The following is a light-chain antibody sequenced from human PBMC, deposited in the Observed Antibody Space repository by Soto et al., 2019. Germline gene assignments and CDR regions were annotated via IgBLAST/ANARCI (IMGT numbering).Light chain of an antibody. CDR2: AAS. V-gene: IGKV1-8*01. CDR3: QQYYSYPLT. CDR1: QGISSY. Sequence: IQMTQSPSTLSASVGARVTITCRASQGISSYLAWYQQKPGKAPKLLIYAASTLQSGVPSRFSGSGSGTDFTLTISCLQSEDFATYYCQQYYSYPLTFGGGTKVDIK. J-gene: IGKJ4*01.